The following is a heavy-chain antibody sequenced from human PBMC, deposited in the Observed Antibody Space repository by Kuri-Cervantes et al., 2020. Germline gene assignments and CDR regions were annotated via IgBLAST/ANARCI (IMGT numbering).Heavy chain of an antibody. V-gene: IGHV4-39*01. CDR3: ARHPRSPNMDV. CDR2: IYYSGST. J-gene: IGHJ6*03. CDR1: GGSISSSSYY. Sequence: SETLSLTCTVSGGSISSSSYYWGWIRQPPGKGLEWIGSIYYSGSTYYNPSLKSRVTISVDTSKNQFSLKLSSVTAADTAVYYCARHPRSPNMDVWGKGTKVTVSS.